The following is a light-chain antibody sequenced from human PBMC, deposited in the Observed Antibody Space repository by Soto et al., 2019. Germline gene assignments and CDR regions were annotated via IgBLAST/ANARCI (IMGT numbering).Light chain of an antibody. CDR3: GSWDSSLSAYV. CDR2: DDN. Sequence: QSVLTQPPSVSAAPGQKVTIPCSGSSSNIGGNSVSWYQQLPGTAPKLLIYDDNKRPSGIPDRFSGSESGTSATLGITGFQTGDEADYYCGSWDSSLSAYVFGTGTKVTVL. J-gene: IGLJ1*01. V-gene: IGLV1-51*01. CDR1: SSNIGGNS.